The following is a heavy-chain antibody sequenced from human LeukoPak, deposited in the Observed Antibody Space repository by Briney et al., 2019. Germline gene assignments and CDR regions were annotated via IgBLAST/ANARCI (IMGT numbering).Heavy chain of an antibody. D-gene: IGHD6-6*01. V-gene: IGHV4-39*01. CDR2: IYYSSST. J-gene: IGHJ4*02. CDR1: GGSISSSSYY. Sequence: SETLSLTCTVSGGSISSSSYYWVWIRQPPGQGLEWFVSIYYSSSTYYNPSLKSRVTISVDTSKNQLSMKLSSVTAADTAVYYCTHTSSSGGFDYWGQGTLVTVSS. CDR3: THTSSSGGFDY.